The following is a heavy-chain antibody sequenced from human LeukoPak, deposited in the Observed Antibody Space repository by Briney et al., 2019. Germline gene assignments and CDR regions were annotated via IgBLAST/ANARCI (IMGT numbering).Heavy chain of an antibody. CDR1: GFTFSSYS. V-gene: IGHV3-21*01. D-gene: IGHD6-13*01. CDR2: ISSSSSYI. Sequence: GGSLRLSCAASGFTFSSYSMNWVRQAPGKGLEWVSSISSSSSYIYYADSVKGRFTISRDNVKNSLYLQMNSLRAEDTAVYYCARASSSWYSAGSDFDYWGKGTLVTVSS. CDR3: ARASSSWYSAGSDFDY. J-gene: IGHJ4*02.